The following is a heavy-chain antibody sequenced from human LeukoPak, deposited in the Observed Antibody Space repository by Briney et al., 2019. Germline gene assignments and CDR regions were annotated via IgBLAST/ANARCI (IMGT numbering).Heavy chain of an antibody. CDR1: GGSISSSSYY. CDR3: ARQEAFNY. CDR2: IYYSGST. V-gene: IGHV4-39*01. J-gene: IGHJ4*02. Sequence: SETLSLTCTVSGGSISSSSYYWGWIRQPPGKGLEWIVSIYYSGSTYYNPSLKSRVTISVDTSKNQFSLKLSSVTAADTAVYYCARQEAFNYWGQGTLVTVSS.